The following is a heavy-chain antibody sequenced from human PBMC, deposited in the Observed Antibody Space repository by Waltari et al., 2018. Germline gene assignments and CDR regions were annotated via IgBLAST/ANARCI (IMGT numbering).Heavy chain of an antibody. V-gene: IGHV3-23*01. CDR2: ISGSGGST. J-gene: IGHJ5*02. Sequence: EVQLLESGGGLVQPGGSLRLSCAASGFTFSSYAMSWVRQAPGKGLEWVSAISGSGGSTYYADSVKGRFTISRDNAKNSLYLQMNSLRAEDTAVYYCARDPIAAAGTDWFDPWGQGTLVTVSS. CDR3: ARDPIAAAGTDWFDP. D-gene: IGHD6-13*01. CDR1: GFTFSSYA.